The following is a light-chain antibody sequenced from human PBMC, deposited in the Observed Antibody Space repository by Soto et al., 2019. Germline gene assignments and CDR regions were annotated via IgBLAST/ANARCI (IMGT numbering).Light chain of an antibody. CDR1: QSISSW. Sequence: DSHITQSPSTLSASVGDRVTITCRASQSISSWLAWNQQKPGKAPKLLIYDASSLESGVPSRFSGSGPGTEFNLTISNLQPEDFATYYCQQYNSYPRTFGQGTKVDIK. V-gene: IGKV1-5*01. J-gene: IGKJ1*01. CDR2: DAS. CDR3: QQYNSYPRT.